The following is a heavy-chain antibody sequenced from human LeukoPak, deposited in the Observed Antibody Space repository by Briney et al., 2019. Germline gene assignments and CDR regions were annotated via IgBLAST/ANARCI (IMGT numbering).Heavy chain of an antibody. V-gene: IGHV1-2*02. J-gene: IGHJ4*02. D-gene: IGHD3-9*01. CDR3: ARGAWYCDILTGYYNY. Sequence: GASVKVSCKASGYTFTGYYMHWVRQAPGQGLEWMGWINPNSGGTNYAQKFQGRVTMTRDTSISTAYMELSRLRSDDTAVYYCARGAWYCDILTGYYNYWGQGTLVTVSS. CDR2: INPNSGGT. CDR1: GYTFTGYY.